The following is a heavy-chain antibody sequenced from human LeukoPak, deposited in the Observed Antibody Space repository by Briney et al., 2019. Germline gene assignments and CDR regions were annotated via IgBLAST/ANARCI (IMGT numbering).Heavy chain of an antibody. Sequence: GGSLRLSCAASGFTFSNYGMHWVRQAPGKGLEWVAVIWHDGSTKYYGDSVKGRFTISRDNSINTLFLQMKSLRAEDTAVYYCMRDEGRADDSGDYWGQGTLVTVSS. CDR1: GFTFSNYG. D-gene: IGHD3-10*01. CDR3: MRDEGRADDSGDY. CDR2: IWHDGSTK. J-gene: IGHJ4*02. V-gene: IGHV3-33*01.